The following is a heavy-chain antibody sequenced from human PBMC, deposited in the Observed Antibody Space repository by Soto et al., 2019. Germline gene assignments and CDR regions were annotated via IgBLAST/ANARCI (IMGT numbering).Heavy chain of an antibody. CDR3: AREGSGYNF. CDR2: IVPVFGRP. J-gene: IGHJ4*02. Sequence: SVKVSCKASGGSFSNFGIGWVRQAPGQGLEWMGGIVPVFGRPNYAQRFRGRLTITADESTSTGYMELISLRSDDTAVYYCAREGSGYNFWGQGTQVTVSS. V-gene: IGHV1-69*13. D-gene: IGHD5-12*01. CDR1: GGSFSNFG.